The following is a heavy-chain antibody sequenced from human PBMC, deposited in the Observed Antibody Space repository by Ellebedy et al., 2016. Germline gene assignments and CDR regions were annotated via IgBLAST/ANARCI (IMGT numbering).Heavy chain of an antibody. J-gene: IGHJ4*02. CDR1: GITLRTHW. CDR3: ATSRAVAYNGHLES. V-gene: IGHV3-7*03. Sequence: GESLKISCADSGITLRTHWMTWVRQAPGKGLEWVANIRQDGDEIYYLDSVKGRFRVSRDNAKNSVYLQMNSLRADDSAVYYCATSRAVAYNGHLESWGQGTLVTVSS. D-gene: IGHD6-19*01. CDR2: IRQDGDEI.